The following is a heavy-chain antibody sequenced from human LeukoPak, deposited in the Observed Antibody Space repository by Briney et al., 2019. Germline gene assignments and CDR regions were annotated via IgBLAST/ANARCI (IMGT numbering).Heavy chain of an antibody. CDR2: IIPIFGTA. Sequence: ASVKVSCKASGGTFSSYAISWVRQAPGQGLEWMGGIIPIFGTANYAQKFQGRVTITADESTSTAYMELSSLRSEDTAVYYCARVPCRDGYTDAFDIWGQGTMVTVSS. V-gene: IGHV1-69*13. D-gene: IGHD5-24*01. CDR1: GGTFSSYA. J-gene: IGHJ3*02. CDR3: ARVPCRDGYTDAFDI.